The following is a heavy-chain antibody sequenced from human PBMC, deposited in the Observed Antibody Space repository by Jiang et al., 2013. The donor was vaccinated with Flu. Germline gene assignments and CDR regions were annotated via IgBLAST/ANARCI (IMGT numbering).Heavy chain of an antibody. CDR2: IYYSGNT. J-gene: IGHJ4*02. Sequence: GSGLVKPSETLSLTCTVSGGSISSYYWSWIRQPPGKGLEWIGYIYYSGNTNYNPSLKSRVAISIDTSTNQFSLILNSVTAADTAVYYCASGYHSRGYYSGTVDHWGQGALVTVSS. CDR1: GGSISSYY. D-gene: IGHD3-22*01. V-gene: IGHV4-59*08. CDR3: ASGYHSRGYYSGTVDH.